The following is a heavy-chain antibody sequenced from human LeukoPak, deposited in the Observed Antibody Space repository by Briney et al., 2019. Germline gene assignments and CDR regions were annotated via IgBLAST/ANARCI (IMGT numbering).Heavy chain of an antibody. CDR3: ARDLDGGNSGVYYFDY. Sequence: SVKVSCKASGGTFSSYAISWVRQALGQGLEWMGGIIPIFGTANYAQKFQGRVTITTDESTSTAYMELSSLRSEDTAVYYCARDLDGGNSGVYYFDYWGQGTLVTVSS. CDR1: GGTFSSYA. V-gene: IGHV1-69*05. D-gene: IGHD4-23*01. J-gene: IGHJ4*02. CDR2: IIPIFGTA.